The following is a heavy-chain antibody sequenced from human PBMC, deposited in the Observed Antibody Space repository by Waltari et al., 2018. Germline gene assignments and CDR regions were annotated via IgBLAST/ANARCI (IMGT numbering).Heavy chain of an antibody. CDR1: GFSFSNAW. Sequence: EVLLVEAGGSLVKPGGSLRLSCAGSGFSFSNAWMHWVRKAPGKGLEWVGRIKNKIDGGTIDYAAPLKGRFTISRDDSKNTLYLQMNSLKIEDTAVYYCTTRTWADGFDIWGQGTMVTVSS. D-gene: IGHD7-27*01. V-gene: IGHV3-15*02. J-gene: IGHJ3*02. CDR3: TTRTWADGFDI. CDR2: IKNKIDGGTI.